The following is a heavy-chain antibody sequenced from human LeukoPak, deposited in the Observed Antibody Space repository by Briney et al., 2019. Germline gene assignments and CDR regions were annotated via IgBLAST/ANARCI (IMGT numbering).Heavy chain of an antibody. CDR3: ARQIPVGATPGGYFDY. CDR2: IYTSGST. V-gene: IGHV4-4*09. J-gene: IGHJ4*02. D-gene: IGHD1-26*01. CDR1: GGSISSYY. Sequence: PSETLSLTCTVSGGSISSYYCSWIRQPPGKGLEWIGYIYTSGSTNYNPSLKSRVTISVDTSKNQFSLKLSSVTAADTAVYYCARQIPVGATPGGYFDYWGQGTLVTVSS.